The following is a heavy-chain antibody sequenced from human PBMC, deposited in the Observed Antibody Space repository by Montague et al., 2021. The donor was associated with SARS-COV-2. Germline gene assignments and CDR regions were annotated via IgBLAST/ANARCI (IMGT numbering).Heavy chain of an antibody. CDR3: WRSNGP. CDR2: IGGTTGYI. J-gene: IGHJ5*02. V-gene: IGHV3-21*01. CDR1: GFTFSTYT. Sequence: SLRLSCAASGFTFSTYTMNWVRQAPGKGLEWVSSIGGTTGYIYYADSVKGRFTISRDNAKNALYLQMNSLRADDTAVYYCWRSNGPWGQGTLVTVSS. D-gene: IGHD2-8*01.